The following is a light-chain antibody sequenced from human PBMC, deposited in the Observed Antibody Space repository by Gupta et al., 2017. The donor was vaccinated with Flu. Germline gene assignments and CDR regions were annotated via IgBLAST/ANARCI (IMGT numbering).Light chain of an antibody. CDR2: NDT. CDR3: QSADSTSNYYV. V-gene: IGLV3-25*03. J-gene: IGLJ1*01. Sequence: GQTDRITCSGDAVTNKYVYWFQQKTGPAPELLIYNDTERHSGRPERFSASGSGTTVALTISGVQAEDEADYYCQSADSTSNYYVFGDGTKVTVL. CDR1: AVTNKY.